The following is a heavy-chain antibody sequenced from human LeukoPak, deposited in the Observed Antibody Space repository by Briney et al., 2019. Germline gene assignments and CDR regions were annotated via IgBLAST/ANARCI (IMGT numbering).Heavy chain of an antibody. CDR2: ITSDGTAT. D-gene: IGHD5-24*01. CDR1: GFTFSNYW. Sequence: GGSLRLSCVASGFTFSNYWMHSVDQAPGKGLVWVSRITSDGTATTYADSVKGRFTISRDNAKNTLYLQMNSLRVEDTALYYCAIGYNYANDLDSWGQGTLVSVSS. CDR3: AIGYNYANDLDS. J-gene: IGHJ4*02. V-gene: IGHV3-74*01.